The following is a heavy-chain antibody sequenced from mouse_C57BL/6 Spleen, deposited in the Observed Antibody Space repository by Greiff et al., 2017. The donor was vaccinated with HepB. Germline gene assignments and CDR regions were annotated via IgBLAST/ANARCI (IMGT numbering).Heavy chain of an antibody. Sequence: VQLQQSGPELVKPGASVKIPCKASGYTFTDYNMDWVKQSHGKSLEWIGDINPNNGGTIYNQKFKGKATLTVDKSSSTAYMELRSLTSEDTAVYYCARLLYYGYDVEGFAYWGQGTLVTVSA. CDR2: INPNNGGT. V-gene: IGHV1-18*01. CDR3: ARLLYYGYDVEGFAY. J-gene: IGHJ3*01. CDR1: GYTFTDYN. D-gene: IGHD2-2*01.